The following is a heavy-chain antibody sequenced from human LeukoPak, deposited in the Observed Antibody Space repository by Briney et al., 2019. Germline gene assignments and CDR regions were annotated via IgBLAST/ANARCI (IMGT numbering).Heavy chain of an antibody. CDR1: GGSFSGYY. V-gene: IGHV4-34*01. CDR3: ARPLMVYARPLDY. D-gene: IGHD2-8*01. CDR2: INHSGST. J-gene: IGHJ4*02. Sequence: PSETLSLTCAVYGGSFSGYYWSWIRQPPGKGLEWIGEINHSGSTNYNPSLKSRVTISVDTSKNQFSLKLSSVTAADTAVYYCARPLMVYARPLDYWGQGTLVTVSS.